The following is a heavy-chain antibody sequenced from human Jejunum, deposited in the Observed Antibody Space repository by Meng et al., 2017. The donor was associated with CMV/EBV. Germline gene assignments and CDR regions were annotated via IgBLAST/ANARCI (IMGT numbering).Heavy chain of an antibody. CDR3: ATDLHGNSNGGDP. J-gene: IGHJ5*02. CDR1: GYTFTEYY. V-gene: IGHV1-69-2*01. Sequence: KASGYTFTEYYMKWVKQAPGKGLEWVGLVDPEDDKARYAEKFQGRVSITADMSTETAYMELSGLTSEDTAVYYCATDLHGNSNGGDPWGQGTLVTVSS. CDR2: VDPEDDKA. D-gene: IGHD5-12*01.